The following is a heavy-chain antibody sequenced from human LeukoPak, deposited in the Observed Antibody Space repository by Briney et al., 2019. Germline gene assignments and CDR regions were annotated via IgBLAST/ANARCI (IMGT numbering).Heavy chain of an antibody. D-gene: IGHD2-2*01. Sequence: PGRSLRLSCAASGFTFSSYGMHWVRQAPGKGLEWVAVISYDGSNKYYADSVKGRFTISRDNPKNTLYLQMNSLRAEDTAVYYCAKDQIYCSSTSCYGSLSYYYYYMDVWGKGTTVTVSS. V-gene: IGHV3-30*18. CDR3: AKDQIYCSSTSCYGSLSYYYYYMDV. CDR2: ISYDGSNK. CDR1: GFTFSSYG. J-gene: IGHJ6*03.